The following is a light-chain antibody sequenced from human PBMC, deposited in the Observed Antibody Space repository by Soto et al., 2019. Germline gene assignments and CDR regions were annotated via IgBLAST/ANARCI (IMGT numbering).Light chain of an antibody. V-gene: IGLV2-14*01. Sequence: QSALTQPASVSGSPGQSITISCIGSSSDVGGHNYVSWYQHHPGEAPKLMIYEVANRPSGVSDRFSGSKSGNTASLSISDLQADDEADYYCSSYTGGSTLVVFGGGTMLTVL. CDR3: SSYTGGSTLVV. J-gene: IGLJ2*01. CDR1: SSDVGGHNY. CDR2: EVA.